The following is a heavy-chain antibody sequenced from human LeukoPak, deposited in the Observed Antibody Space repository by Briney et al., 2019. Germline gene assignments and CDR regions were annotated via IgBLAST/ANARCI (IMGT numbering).Heavy chain of an antibody. D-gene: IGHD1-26*01. CDR1: GFTFSSYW. V-gene: IGHV3-7*01. J-gene: IGHJ4*02. Sequence: GGSLRLSCAASGFTFSSYWMSWVRQAPGKGLEGVANIKQDGSEKYYVDSVKGRFTISRDNAKNSLYLQMNSLRAEDTAVYYCARVKWELLSSFGDYWGQGTLVTVSS. CDR2: IKQDGSEK. CDR3: ARVKWELLSSFGDY.